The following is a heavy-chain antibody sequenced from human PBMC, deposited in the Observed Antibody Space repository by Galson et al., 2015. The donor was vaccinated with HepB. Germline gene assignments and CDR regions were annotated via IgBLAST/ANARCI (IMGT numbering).Heavy chain of an antibody. J-gene: IGHJ6*02. D-gene: IGHD6-19*01. CDR3: ARALAVAVYYYGMDV. CDR2: ISYDGSNK. Sequence: SLRLSCAASGFTFSSYAMHWVRQAPGKGLEWVAVISYDGSNKYYADSVKGRFTISRDNSKNTLYLQMNSLRAEDTAVYYCARALAVAVYYYGMDVWGQGTTVTVSS. V-gene: IGHV3-30*04. CDR1: GFTFSSYA.